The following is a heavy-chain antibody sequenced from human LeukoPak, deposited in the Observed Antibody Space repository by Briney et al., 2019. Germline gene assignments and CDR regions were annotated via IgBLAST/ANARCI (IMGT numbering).Heavy chain of an antibody. V-gene: IGHV3-74*01. Sequence: GGSLRLSCAASGFTFSTYWMHWVRQAPGKGLVWVSHINSDGSSTAYADSVKGRFSISRDNAKNTLYLQMNSLRAEDTAVYYCARGWISDSFDYWGQGTLVTVSS. CDR2: INSDGSST. CDR1: GFTFSTYW. CDR3: ARGWISDSFDY. J-gene: IGHJ4*02. D-gene: IGHD5-12*01.